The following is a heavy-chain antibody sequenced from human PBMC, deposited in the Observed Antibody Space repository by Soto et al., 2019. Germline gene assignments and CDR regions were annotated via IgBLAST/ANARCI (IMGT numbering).Heavy chain of an antibody. CDR2: IRSKGHNYAT. J-gene: IGHJ5*02. CDR1: GFAFSGSA. Sequence: VGSLRLSCAASGFAFSGSAMYWVRQASGKGPEWVGRIRSKGHNYATEYAASVKGRFTISRDDSKNTAYLQMNSLQTEDTAVYYCTRDLFSYDYSGILWFDPWGQGTLVTVSS. D-gene: IGHD3-16*01. CDR3: TRDLFSYDYSGILWFDP. V-gene: IGHV3-73*01.